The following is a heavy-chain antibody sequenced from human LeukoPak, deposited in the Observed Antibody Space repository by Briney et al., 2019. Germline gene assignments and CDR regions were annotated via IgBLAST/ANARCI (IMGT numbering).Heavy chain of an antibody. V-gene: IGHV3-7*01. CDR1: GFTFSSYW. J-gene: IGHJ4*02. Sequence: PGGSLRLSCAASGFTFSSYWMSWVRQAPGKGLEWVANIKQDGSEKYYVDSVKGRFTISRDNAKNSLYLQMNSLRAGDTAVYYCARDSSTYDSSTLVAYWGQGTLVSVSS. D-gene: IGHD3-22*01. CDR3: ARDSSTYDSSTLVAY. CDR2: IKQDGSEK.